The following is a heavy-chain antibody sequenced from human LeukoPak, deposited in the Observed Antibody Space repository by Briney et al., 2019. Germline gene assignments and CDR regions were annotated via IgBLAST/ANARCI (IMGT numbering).Heavy chain of an antibody. D-gene: IGHD2/OR15-2a*01. Sequence: GASVKVSCKASGYTFTSYDTNWVRQATGQGLEWMGWMNPNSGNTGYAQKFQGRVTMTRNTSISTAYMELSSLRSEDTAVYYCARGRGDGALSSKDYWGQGTLVTVSS. V-gene: IGHV1-8*01. CDR1: GYTFTSYD. CDR3: ARGRGDGALSSKDY. CDR2: MNPNSGNT. J-gene: IGHJ4*02.